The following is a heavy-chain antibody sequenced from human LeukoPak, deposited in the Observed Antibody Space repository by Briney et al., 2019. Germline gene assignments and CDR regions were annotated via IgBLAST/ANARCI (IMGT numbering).Heavy chain of an antibody. CDR3: ARGGLSSSRYTGWPYNWFDP. V-gene: IGHV4-39*07. J-gene: IGHJ5*02. CDR1: GGSISSSSYY. Sequence: SETLSLTCTVSGGSISSSSYYWGWIRQPPGKGLEWIGSIYYSGSTYYNPSLKSRVTISVDTSKNQFSLKLSSVTAADTAVYYCARGGLSSSRYTGWPYNWFDPWGQGTLVTVSS. D-gene: IGHD6-13*01. CDR2: IYYSGST.